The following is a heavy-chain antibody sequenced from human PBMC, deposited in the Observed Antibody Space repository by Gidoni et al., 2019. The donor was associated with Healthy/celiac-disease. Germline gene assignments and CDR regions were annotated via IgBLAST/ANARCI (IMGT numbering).Heavy chain of an antibody. D-gene: IGHD3-10*01. CDR1: GFTFSSYA. V-gene: IGHV3-23*01. J-gene: IGHJ4*02. CDR2: ISGSGST. Sequence: EVQLLESGGGLVQPGGSLRLSCAASGFTFSSYAMSWVRQAPGKGLEWVSAISGSGSTYYADSVKGRFTISRDNSKNTLYLQMNSLRAEDTAVYYCAKVSGSYYNGGVDYWGQGTLVTVSS. CDR3: AKVSGSYYNGGVDY.